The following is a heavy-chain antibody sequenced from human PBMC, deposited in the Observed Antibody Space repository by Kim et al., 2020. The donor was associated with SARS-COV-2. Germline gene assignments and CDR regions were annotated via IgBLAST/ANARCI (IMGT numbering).Heavy chain of an antibody. D-gene: IGHD3-10*01. CDR2: IRSKANSYAT. CDR1: GFTFSGSA. V-gene: IGHV3-73*01. J-gene: IGHJ6*02. Sequence: GGSLRLSCAASGFTFSGSAMHWVRQASGKGLEWVGRIRSKANSYATAYAASVKGRFTISRYDSKNTAYLQMNSLKTEDTAVYYCTRREGSGSYGGYYYGMDVWGQGTTVTVSS. CDR3: TRREGSGSYGGYYYGMDV.